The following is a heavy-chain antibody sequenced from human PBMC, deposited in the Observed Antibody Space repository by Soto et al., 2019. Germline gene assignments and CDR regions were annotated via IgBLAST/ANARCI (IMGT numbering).Heavy chain of an antibody. Sequence: QVQLVQSGAEVKKPGASVKISCKASGYTFTDYFIHWVRQAPGQGFEWMGWINPHSRGTNYAQKFQGRVTMTRDTSNSTAYMEPRGLRSDDTAVYYCARVTLKAGNWFDPWGQGTLVTVSS. CDR2: INPHSRGT. CDR1: GYTFTDYF. V-gene: IGHV1-2*02. J-gene: IGHJ5*02. CDR3: ARVTLKAGNWFDP.